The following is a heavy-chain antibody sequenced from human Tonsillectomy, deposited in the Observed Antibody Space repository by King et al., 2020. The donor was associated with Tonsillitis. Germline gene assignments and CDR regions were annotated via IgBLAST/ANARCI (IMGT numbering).Heavy chain of an antibody. D-gene: IGHD3-9*01. Sequence: QLVQSEAEVKKPGASVKVSCKASGYTFTSYDINWVRQATGQGLEWMGCMNPNSGNTAYAQKFQGRVTMTRNTSISTAYMELSGLRTEDTAVYFCARSSVLRYFDWLLSDPNLFDYWGQGALVTVSS. CDR3: ARSSVLRYFDWLLSDPNLFDY. V-gene: IGHV1-8*01. CDR1: GYTFTSYD. J-gene: IGHJ4*02. CDR2: MNPNSGNT.